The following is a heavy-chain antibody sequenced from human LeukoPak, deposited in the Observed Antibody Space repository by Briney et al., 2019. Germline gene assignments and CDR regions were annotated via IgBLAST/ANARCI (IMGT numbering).Heavy chain of an antibody. CDR2: IYYSGST. V-gene: IGHV4-34*01. CDR1: GGSFSGYY. Sequence: PSETLSLTCAVYGGSFSGYYWSWIRQPPGKGLEWIGSIYYSGSTYYNPSLKSRVTISVDTSKNQFSLKLSSVTAADTAVYYCARASTIFGVVISYYWGQGTLVTVSS. J-gene: IGHJ4*02. CDR3: ARASTIFGVVISYY. D-gene: IGHD3-3*01.